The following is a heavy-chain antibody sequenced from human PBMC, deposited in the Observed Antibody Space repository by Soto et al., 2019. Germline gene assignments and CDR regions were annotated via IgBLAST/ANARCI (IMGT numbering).Heavy chain of an antibody. J-gene: IGHJ4*02. CDR3: AKDPWPPGIFDY. CDR2: ISGSGGST. V-gene: IGHV3-23*01. CDR1: GFTFSSYA. Sequence: GGSLRLSCAASGFTFSSYAMSWVRQAPGKGLEWVSAISGSGGSTYYADSVNGRFTISRDNSKNTLYLQMNSLRAEDTAVYYCAKDPWPPGIFDYWGQGTLVTVSS.